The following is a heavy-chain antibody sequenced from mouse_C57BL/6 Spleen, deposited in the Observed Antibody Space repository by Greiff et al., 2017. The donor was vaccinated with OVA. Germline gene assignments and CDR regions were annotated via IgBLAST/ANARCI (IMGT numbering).Heavy chain of an antibody. Sequence: QVQLQQPGAELVRPGSSVKLSCKASGYTFTSYWMHWVKQRPIQGLEWIGNIDPSDSETHYNQKFKDKATLTVDKSSSTAYMQLSSLTSEDSAVYYSARSGNRKYLWYFDVWGTGTTVTVSS. V-gene: IGHV1-52*01. J-gene: IGHJ1*03. CDR3: ARSGNRKYLWYFDV. D-gene: IGHD5-1*01. CDR1: GYTFTSYW. CDR2: IDPSDSET.